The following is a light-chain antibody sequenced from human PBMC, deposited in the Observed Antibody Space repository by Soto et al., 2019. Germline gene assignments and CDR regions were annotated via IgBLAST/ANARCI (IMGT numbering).Light chain of an antibody. V-gene: IGKV3-15*01. CDR1: QSVSSN. CDR3: QQYNKWPLT. Sequence: IVMTQSPATLSVSPGARATLSCRASQSVSSNLAWYQQKPGQAPRLLIYGASTRATGIPARLSGSGSGTDFTLTISSLQSEDFAVYYCQQYNKWPLTFGGGTKVDIK. CDR2: GAS. J-gene: IGKJ4*01.